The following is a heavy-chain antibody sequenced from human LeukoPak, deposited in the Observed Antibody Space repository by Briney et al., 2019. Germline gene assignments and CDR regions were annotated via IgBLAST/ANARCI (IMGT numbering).Heavy chain of an antibody. CDR1: GYTFNDHY. Sequence: GASVKVSCKASGYTFNDHYMHWVRRAPGQGLEWMGWMNPNSGATNYAQTFQGRVTMTRDTSISTAYMELSWLRSDDTAVYYCARDSPYCSTTSCYRNYYYYYMDVWGKGTTVTVSS. V-gene: IGHV1-2*02. D-gene: IGHD2-2*01. J-gene: IGHJ6*03. CDR2: MNPNSGAT. CDR3: ARDSPYCSTTSCYRNYYYYYMDV.